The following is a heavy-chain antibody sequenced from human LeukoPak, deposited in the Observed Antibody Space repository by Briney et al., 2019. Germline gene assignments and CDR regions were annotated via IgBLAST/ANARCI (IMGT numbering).Heavy chain of an antibody. D-gene: IGHD2-21*02. V-gene: IGHV3-30*18. Sequence: PGGSLRLSCAASGFTFSSYGMHWVRQAPGKGLEWVAVISYDGSNKYYADSVKGRFTISRDNSKDTLYLQMNNLRDGDTAIYYCAKQFGGDLHYQGAFDIWGQGTMVTVS. CDR3: AKQFGGDLHYQGAFDI. J-gene: IGHJ3*02. CDR2: ISYDGSNK. CDR1: GFTFSSYG.